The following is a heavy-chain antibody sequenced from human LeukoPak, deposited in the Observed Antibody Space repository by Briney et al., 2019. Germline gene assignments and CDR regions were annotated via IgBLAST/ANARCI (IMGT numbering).Heavy chain of an antibody. CDR1: GYSFTSYW. CDR2: IYPGDSDT. V-gene: IGHV5-51*01. CDR3: ARWGPERDGYNYSDR. J-gene: IGHJ5*02. D-gene: IGHD5-24*01. Sequence: GESLKISCKGSGYSFTSYWIGWVRQMPGKGLEWMGIIYPGDSDTRYSPSFKGQVTISADKSISTAYLQWSSLKASDTAMYYCARWGPERDGYNYSDRWGQGTLVTVSS.